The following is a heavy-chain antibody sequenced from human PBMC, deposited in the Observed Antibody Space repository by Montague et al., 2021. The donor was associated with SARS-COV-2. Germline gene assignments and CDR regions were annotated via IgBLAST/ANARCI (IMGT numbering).Heavy chain of an antibody. V-gene: IGHV4-61*09. CDR1: GGSISSGNYY. D-gene: IGHD1-26*01. J-gene: IGHJ6*02. CDR2: IYTSGST. CDR3: ARESGSPTYYFYYGVDV. Sequence: TLSLTCTVSGGSISSGNYYWSWIRQSAGKGLGWIGHIYTSGSTNYNPSLKSRVTISVHTSNNQFSLKLSSVTAADTAVYYCARESGSPTYYFYYGVDVWGRGTTVTVSS.